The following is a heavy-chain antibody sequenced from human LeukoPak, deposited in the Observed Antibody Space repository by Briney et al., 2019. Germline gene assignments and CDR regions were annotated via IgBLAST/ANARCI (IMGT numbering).Heavy chain of an antibody. Sequence: GGSLRLSCEASGFTFSNYWMNWVRQAPGKGLEWVANIKHDGSEKYYVDSVRGRFTISRDNAKNSLYLQMNSLRAEDTAVYYCARGRIAVAGTNDYWGQGTLVTVSS. CDR1: GFTFSNYW. J-gene: IGHJ4*02. D-gene: IGHD6-19*01. CDR2: IKHDGSEK. CDR3: ARGRIAVAGTNDY. V-gene: IGHV3-7*01.